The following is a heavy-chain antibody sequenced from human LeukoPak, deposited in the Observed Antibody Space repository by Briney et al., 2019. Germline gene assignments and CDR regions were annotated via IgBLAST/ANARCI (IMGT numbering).Heavy chain of an antibody. CDR2: INPNSGGT. CDR3: ARGEIQLWLPGSFDI. J-gene: IGHJ3*02. Sequence: ASVKVSCKASGYTFTGYYMHWVRQAPGQGLEWMGWINPNSGGTNYAQKFQGRVTMTRDTSISTAYMELSRLGSDDTAVYYCARGEIQLWLPGSFDIWGQGTMVTVSS. CDR1: GYTFTGYY. D-gene: IGHD5-18*01. V-gene: IGHV1-2*02.